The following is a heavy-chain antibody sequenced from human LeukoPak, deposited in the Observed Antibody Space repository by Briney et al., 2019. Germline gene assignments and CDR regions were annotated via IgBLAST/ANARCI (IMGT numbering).Heavy chain of an antibody. Sequence: GGSLRLSCAASRFTFTTYSMSWVRQAPGKGLEWVANIKQDGSEKYYVDSVKGRFTISRDNAKNSLYLQMNSLRAEDTAVYYCARDGPALGYEGGIFPYYGMDVWGQGTTVTVSS. J-gene: IGHJ6*02. CDR2: IKQDGSEK. CDR3: ARDGPALGYEGGIFPYYGMDV. V-gene: IGHV3-7*01. D-gene: IGHD3-16*01. CDR1: RFTFTTYS.